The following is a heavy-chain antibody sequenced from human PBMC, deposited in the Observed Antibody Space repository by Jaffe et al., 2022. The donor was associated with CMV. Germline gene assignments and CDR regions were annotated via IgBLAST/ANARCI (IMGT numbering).Heavy chain of an antibody. Sequence: EVQLVESGGGLVKPGGSLRLSCAASGFTFSSYSMNWVRQAPGKGLEWVSSISSSSSYIYYADSVKGRFTISRDNAKNSLYLQMNSLRAEDTAVYYCARENKQQWLDQGNWFDPWGQGTLVTVSS. D-gene: IGHD6-19*01. V-gene: IGHV3-21*01. CDR1: GFTFSSYS. CDR3: ARENKQQWLDQGNWFDP. J-gene: IGHJ5*02. CDR2: ISSSSSYI.